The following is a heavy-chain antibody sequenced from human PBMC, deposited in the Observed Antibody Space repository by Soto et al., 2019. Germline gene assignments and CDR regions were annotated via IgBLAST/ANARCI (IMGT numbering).Heavy chain of an antibody. CDR1: GGTFSSYA. Sequence: SVKVSCKASGGTFSSYAISWVRQAPGQGLEWMGGIIPIFGTANYAQKFQGRVSITADESTSTAYMELSSLRSEDTAVYYCARNKAVPAAVGYYYGMDVWGQGTTVTVSS. CDR3: ARNKAVPAAVGYYYGMDV. J-gene: IGHJ6*02. V-gene: IGHV1-69*13. D-gene: IGHD2-2*01. CDR2: IIPIFGTA.